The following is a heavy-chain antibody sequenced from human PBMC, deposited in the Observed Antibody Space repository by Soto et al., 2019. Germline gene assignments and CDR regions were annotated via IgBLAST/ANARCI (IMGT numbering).Heavy chain of an antibody. J-gene: IGHJ4*02. CDR2: TRNKANSYTT. Sequence: GGSLRLSCAASGFSFGDHYVDWVRQAPGKGLEWVGRTRNKANSYTTEYAASVKGRFTISRDDAKNSLYLQMNCLKTEDTAVYYCLKASYSSGWCSDYWGQGNLVSVSS. CDR1: GFSFGDHY. D-gene: IGHD6-19*01. CDR3: LKASYSSGWCSDY. V-gene: IGHV3-72*01.